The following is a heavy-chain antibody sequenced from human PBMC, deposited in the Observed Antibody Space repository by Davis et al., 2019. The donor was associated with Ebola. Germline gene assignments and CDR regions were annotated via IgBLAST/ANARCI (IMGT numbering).Heavy chain of an antibody. CDR3: ARSRITGASFDS. Sequence: GESLKISCAASGFTFSSHSMSWVRQAPGKGLEWVAHIRQEGSDKYYVDSVKGRFTISRDNAKNSLYLQMESLRVEDTAVYYCARSRITGASFDSWGQGTLVTVSS. V-gene: IGHV3-7*01. J-gene: IGHJ4*02. D-gene: IGHD1-20*01. CDR1: GFTFSSHS. CDR2: IRQEGSDK.